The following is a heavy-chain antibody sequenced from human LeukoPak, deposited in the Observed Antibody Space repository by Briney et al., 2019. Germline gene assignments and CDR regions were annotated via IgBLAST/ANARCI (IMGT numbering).Heavy chain of an antibody. CDR2: IIPIFGTA. D-gene: IGHD4-17*01. CDR3: ARERHDYGDFDY. J-gene: IGHJ4*02. CDR1: GGTFSSYA. Sequence: SVKVSCKASGGTFSSYAISWVRQAPGQGLEWMGGIIPIFGTANYAQKFQGRVTITADESTSTAYMELSSLRSEDTAVYYCARERHDYGDFDYWGQGTLVTVSS. V-gene: IGHV1-69*13.